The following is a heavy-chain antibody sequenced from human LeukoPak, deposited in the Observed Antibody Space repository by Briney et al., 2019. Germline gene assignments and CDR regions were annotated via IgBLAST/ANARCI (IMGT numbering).Heavy chain of an antibody. Sequence: PGGSLRLSCAASGFTFSSYWMSWVRQAPGKGLEWVGRIKSKTDGGTTDYAAPVKGRFTISRDDSKNTLYLQMNSLKTEDTAVYYCTPTLVVPADYFDYWGQGTLVTVSS. CDR3: TPTLVVPADYFDY. J-gene: IGHJ4*02. D-gene: IGHD2-2*01. CDR1: GFTFSSYW. CDR2: IKSKTDGGTT. V-gene: IGHV3-15*01.